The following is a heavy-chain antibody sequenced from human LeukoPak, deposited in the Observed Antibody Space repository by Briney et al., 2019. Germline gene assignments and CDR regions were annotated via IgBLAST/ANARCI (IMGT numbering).Heavy chain of an antibody. J-gene: IGHJ3*02. D-gene: IGHD3-22*01. V-gene: IGHV4-4*07. CDR1: GGSTSSYY. CDR3: ARGSRITMIIVADDAFDI. Sequence: SETLSLTCTVSGGSTSSYYWSWIRQPAGKGLEWIGRIYSSGSTNYNPSLKSRVTMSVDTSKNQFSLKLSSVTAADTAVYYCARGSRITMIIVADDAFDIWGQGTMVTVSS. CDR2: IYSSGST.